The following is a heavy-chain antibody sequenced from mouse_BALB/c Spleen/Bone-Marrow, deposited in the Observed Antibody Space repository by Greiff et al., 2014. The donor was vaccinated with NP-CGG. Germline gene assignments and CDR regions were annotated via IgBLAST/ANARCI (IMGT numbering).Heavy chain of an antibody. V-gene: IGHV5-17*02. CDR2: ISSGSSTI. D-gene: IGHD1-1*01. Sequence: EVQGVESGGGLVQPGGSRKLSCAASGFTFSSFGTHWVRQAPEKGLEWVAYISSGSSTIYYADTVKGRFTISRDNPKNTLFLQMTSLRSEDTAMYYCARLRRYYGYFDYWGQGTTLTVSS. CDR1: GFTFSSFG. CDR3: ARLRRYYGYFDY. J-gene: IGHJ2*01.